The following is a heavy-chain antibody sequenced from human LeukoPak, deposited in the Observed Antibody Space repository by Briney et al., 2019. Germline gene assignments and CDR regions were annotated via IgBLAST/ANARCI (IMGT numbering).Heavy chain of an antibody. CDR1: GYTLTELS. CDR3: ATDLPYHDYVWGSYSPYFDY. J-gene: IGHJ4*02. Sequence: ASVKVSCKVSGYTLTELSMHWVRQAPGKGLERMGGFDPEDGETIYAQKLQGRVTMTEDTSTDTAYMELSSLRSEDTAVYYCATDLPYHDYVWGSYSPYFDYWGQGTLVTVSS. D-gene: IGHD3-16*01. CDR2: FDPEDGET. V-gene: IGHV1-24*01.